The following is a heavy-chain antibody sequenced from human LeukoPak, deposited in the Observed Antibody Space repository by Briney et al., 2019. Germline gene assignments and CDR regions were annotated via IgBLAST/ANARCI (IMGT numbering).Heavy chain of an antibody. D-gene: IGHD2-2*01. V-gene: IGHV4-59*01. CDR3: ARLKCISTTCPSRYVMDV. J-gene: IGHJ6*02. Sequence: PSETLSLTCSVPGGSISSYYWSWIRQPPGKGLEYIGYIYHSGSTNYNPSRKSRVTISVDTSKDQFSLNLTSVTAADTAVYYCARLKCISTTCPSRYVMDVWGQGTTVTVSS. CDR2: IYHSGST. CDR1: GGSISSYY.